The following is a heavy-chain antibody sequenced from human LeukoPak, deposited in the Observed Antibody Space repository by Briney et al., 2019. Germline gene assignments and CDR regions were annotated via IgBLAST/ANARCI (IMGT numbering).Heavy chain of an antibody. CDR1: GGSFSGYY. CDR3: ASLYYYDSRGYYYGE. CDR2: INHSGST. J-gene: IGHJ4*02. Sequence: SETLSLTCAVYGGSFSGYYWSWIRQPPGKGLEWIGEINHSGSTNYNPSLKSRVTISVDTSKNQFSLKLSSVTAADTAVYYCASLYYYDSRGYYYGEWGQGTLVSVSS. V-gene: IGHV4-34*01. D-gene: IGHD3-22*01.